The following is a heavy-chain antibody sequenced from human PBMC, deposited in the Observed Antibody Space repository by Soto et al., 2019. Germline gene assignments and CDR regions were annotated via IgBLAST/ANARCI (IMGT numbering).Heavy chain of an antibody. Sequence: GGSLRLSCTASGFTFTSHGMHWVRQAPGKGLEWVAFIKYDGSNKDYADSVKGRFTISRDNSKNTLYLQMNSLRPEDTAVYYCAKDRSGYSISWFDYWGQGTLVTVSS. CDR1: GFTFTSHG. J-gene: IGHJ4*02. D-gene: IGHD6-13*01. CDR3: AKDRSGYSISWFDY. V-gene: IGHV3-30*02. CDR2: IKYDGSNK.